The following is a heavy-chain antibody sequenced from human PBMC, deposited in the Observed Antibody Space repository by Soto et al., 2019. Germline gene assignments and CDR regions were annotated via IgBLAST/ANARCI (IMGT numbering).Heavy chain of an antibody. D-gene: IGHD4-17*01. J-gene: IGHJ3*02. CDR2: INHSGST. V-gene: IGHV4-34*01. CDR3: ARGLSYGGNSDAFDI. Sequence: SETLSLTCAVYGGSFSGYYWSWIRQPPGKGLEWIGEINHSGSTNYNPSLKSRVTISVDTSKNQFSLKLSSVTAADTAVYYCARGLSYGGNSDAFDIWGQGTMFTVSS. CDR1: GGSFSGYY.